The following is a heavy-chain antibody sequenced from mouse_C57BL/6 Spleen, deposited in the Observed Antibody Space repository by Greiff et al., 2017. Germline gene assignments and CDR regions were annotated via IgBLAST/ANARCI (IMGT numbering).Heavy chain of an antibody. CDR2: IRYDGRH. V-gene: IGHV3-6*01. CDR3: ARRCSSHGDFDG. D-gene: IGHD1-1*01. J-gene: IGHJ1*03. CDR1: GYSITSGYY. Sequence: EVKLKESGPGLVKPSQSLSLTCSVTGYSITSGYYWNWIRQFPGNKLEWMGYIRYDGRHKYNPSLKNRISITRDTSKNQLFLKVNSVTTEDTATDYCARRCSSHGDFDGWGTGTTVTVSS.